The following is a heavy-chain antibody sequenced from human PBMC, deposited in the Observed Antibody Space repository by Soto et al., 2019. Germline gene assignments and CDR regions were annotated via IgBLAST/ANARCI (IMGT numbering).Heavy chain of an antibody. CDR1: GGTFSNYP. D-gene: IGHD5-12*01. J-gene: IGHJ2*01. V-gene: IGHV1-69*12. CDR3: ARGNHRWLQLWYFDL. Sequence: QVQLVQSGAEVKKPGSSVKVSCKASGGTFSNYPISWVRQAPGQGLEWMGGIIPIFGTVNYAQKFQGRVTIPAEESTSTAYMELSSLRSEDTAVYYCARGNHRWLQLWYFDLWGRGTLVTVSS. CDR2: IIPIFGTV.